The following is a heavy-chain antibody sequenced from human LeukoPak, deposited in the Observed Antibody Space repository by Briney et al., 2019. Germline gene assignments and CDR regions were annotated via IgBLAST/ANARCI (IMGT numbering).Heavy chain of an antibody. CDR2: INPNSGGT. J-gene: IGHJ5*02. Sequence: ASVKVSCKASGYTFTGYYMHWVRQAPGQGLEWMGWINPNSGGTNYAQKFQGRVTMTRDTSISTAYMELSRLRSDDTAVYYCARDQYVGPPVAGTSWFDPWGQGTLVTVSS. V-gene: IGHV1-2*02. CDR3: ARDQYVGPPVAGTSWFDP. D-gene: IGHD6-19*01. CDR1: GYTFTGYY.